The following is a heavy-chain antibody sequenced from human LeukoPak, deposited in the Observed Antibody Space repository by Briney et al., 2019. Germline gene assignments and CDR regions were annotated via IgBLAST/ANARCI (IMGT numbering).Heavy chain of an antibody. J-gene: IGHJ4*02. CDR2: IRSKANSYAT. CDR3: TRLPLYDSSGMNDY. Sequence: GGSLRLSCAASGFTFSGSAMHWVRQASGKGLEWVGRIRSKANSYATAYAASVKGRFTISRDDSKNTAYLQMNSLKTEDTAVYYCTRLPLYDSSGMNDYWGQGTLVTVSS. V-gene: IGHV3-73*01. CDR1: GFTFSGSA. D-gene: IGHD3-22*01.